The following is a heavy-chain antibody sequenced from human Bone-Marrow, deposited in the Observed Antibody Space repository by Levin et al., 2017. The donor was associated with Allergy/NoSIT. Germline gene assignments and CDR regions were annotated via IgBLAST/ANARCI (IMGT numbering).Heavy chain of an antibody. CDR2: INPNNGAT. V-gene: IGHV1-2*02. Sequence: ASVKVSSKASGFAFTDYYMHWVRQAPGQGLEWLGWINPNNGATKYALKFQDRVTMTRDTSISTAYMEFRRLRSDDTAVFYCARDPAVTRDGYFDLWGRGTLVSVSS. J-gene: IGHJ2*01. CDR1: GFAFTDYY. D-gene: IGHD4-17*01. CDR3: ARDPAVTRDGYFDL.